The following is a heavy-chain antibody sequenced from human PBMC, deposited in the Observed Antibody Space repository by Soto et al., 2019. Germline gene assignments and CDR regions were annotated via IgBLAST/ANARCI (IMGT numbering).Heavy chain of an antibody. Sequence: GGSLRLSCAASGFTFSSYGMHWVRQAPGKGLEWVAVISYDGSNKYYADSVKGRFTISRDNSKNTLYLQMNSLRAEDTAVYYCAKTGPHIVEHFDYWGQGTLVTVSS. V-gene: IGHV3-30*18. CDR2: ISYDGSNK. J-gene: IGHJ4*02. CDR1: GFTFSSYG. CDR3: AKTGPHIVEHFDY. D-gene: IGHD5-12*01.